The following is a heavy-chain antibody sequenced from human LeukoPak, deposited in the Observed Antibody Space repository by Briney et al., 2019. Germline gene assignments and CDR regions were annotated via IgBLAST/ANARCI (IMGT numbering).Heavy chain of an antibody. Sequence: PGGSLRLSCAASGFTFSSHAMSWVRQAPGKGLEWVSVIGTGVVDTYYADSVKGRFTISRDNSKNTVYLQLNSLRAEDTAVCYCAKRVAAAGRTYYFDYWGQGTLVIVSS. CDR1: GFTFSSHA. V-gene: IGHV3-23*01. CDR3: AKRVAAAGRTYYFDY. J-gene: IGHJ4*02. CDR2: IGTGVVDT. D-gene: IGHD6-13*01.